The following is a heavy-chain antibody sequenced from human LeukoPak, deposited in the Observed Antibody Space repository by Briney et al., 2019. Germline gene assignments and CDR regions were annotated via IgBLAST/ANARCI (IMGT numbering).Heavy chain of an antibody. Sequence: GGSLRLSCAASGFTFSSYWMHWVRQAPGKGLVWVSRINSDGSSTNYADSVEGRFTISRDNAKNTLYVQMNSLRAEDAAVFHCAKSLGTAMVRGVIDYWGQGAPVTVSS. CDR3: AKSLGTAMVRGVIDY. V-gene: IGHV3-74*01. J-gene: IGHJ4*02. D-gene: IGHD3-10*01. CDR1: GFTFSSYW. CDR2: INSDGSST.